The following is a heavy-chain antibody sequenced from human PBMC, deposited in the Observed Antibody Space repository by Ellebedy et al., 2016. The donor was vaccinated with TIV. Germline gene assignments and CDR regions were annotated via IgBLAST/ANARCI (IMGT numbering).Heavy chain of an antibody. CDR1: GFTFTTYW. CDR3: AKLGFDILTGCGGMDV. CDR2: IKGDGSSA. D-gene: IGHD3-9*01. Sequence: GGSLRLSCAASGFTFTTYWMHWVRQAPGKELVWVSRIKGDGSSAGYADSVKGRFTISRDNAKNTLYLQMNSLRPEDTAIYYCAKLGFDILTGCGGMDVWGQGTTVTVSS. J-gene: IGHJ6*02. V-gene: IGHV3-74*01.